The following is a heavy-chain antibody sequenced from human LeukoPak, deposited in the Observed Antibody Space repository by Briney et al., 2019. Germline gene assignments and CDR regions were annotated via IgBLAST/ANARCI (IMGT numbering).Heavy chain of an antibody. Sequence: GGSLRLSCAASGFTFSIYEMDWGRQTPGKGREWISYISGGGGTRYYEDSVRGRFTISRDDTKNSLYLQMNNLRADDTAVYYCAKEFTPESSGFDAFDIWGQGTTVSISS. CDR1: GFTFSIYE. CDR2: ISGGGGTR. V-gene: IGHV3-48*03. CDR3: AKEFTPESSGFDAFDI. D-gene: IGHD3-22*01. J-gene: IGHJ3*02.